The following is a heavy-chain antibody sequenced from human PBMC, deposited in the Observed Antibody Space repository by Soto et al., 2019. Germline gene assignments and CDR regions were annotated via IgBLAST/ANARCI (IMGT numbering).Heavy chain of an antibody. V-gene: IGHV3-48*02. CDR2: IRGSSGTT. J-gene: IGHJ4*02. D-gene: IGHD3-16*01. Sequence: EVQLVESGGGLVQPGGSRRRSGAASGFTFSSYNRNWVGQAPGKGLGWVSHIRGSSGTTYADSVKGRFTISRDNAENSLYLQMNSLRDEDTAVYYCARDGGDYGNHDYWGQGTLVSVSS. CDR3: ARDGGDYGNHDY. CDR1: GFTFSSYN.